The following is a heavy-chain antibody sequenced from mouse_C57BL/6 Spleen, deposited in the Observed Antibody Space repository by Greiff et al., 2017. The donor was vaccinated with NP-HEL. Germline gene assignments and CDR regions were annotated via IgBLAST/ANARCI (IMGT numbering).Heavy chain of an antibody. Sequence: QVQLQQPGAELVRPGSSVKLSCKASGYTFTSYWMDWVKQRPGQGLEWIGNIYPSDSETHYNQKFKDKATLTVDKSSSTAYMQLSSLTSEDSAVYYCSKDNYFYVSGSGYFGVWGTGTTVTVSS. J-gene: IGHJ1*03. D-gene: IGHD1-1*01. CDR3: SKDNYFYVSGSGYFGV. CDR1: GYTFTSYW. CDR2: IYPSDSET. V-gene: IGHV1-61*01.